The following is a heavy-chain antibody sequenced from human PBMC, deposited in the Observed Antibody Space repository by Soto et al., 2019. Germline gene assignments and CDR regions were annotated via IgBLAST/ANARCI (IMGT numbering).Heavy chain of an antibody. CDR1: GFTFSSSA. CDR3: AANQGGSFYRDVDCDY. CDR2: IDVGSANA. Sequence: SVKVSCKTSGFTFSSSAVHWVRQARGHRLQWIGWIDVGSANANYAQMLQERVTMTTDTSTSTAYMELRSLRSDDTAIYYCAANQGGSFYRDVDCDYWGQGTPVTVS. V-gene: IGHV1-58*01. D-gene: IGHD1-26*01. J-gene: IGHJ4*02.